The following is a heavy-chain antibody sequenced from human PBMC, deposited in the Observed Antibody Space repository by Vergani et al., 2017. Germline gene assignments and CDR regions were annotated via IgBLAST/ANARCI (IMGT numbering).Heavy chain of an antibody. J-gene: IGHJ5*02. Sequence: EVQLLQSEGAVVQPGGSLRLSCVASGFTFSSHAMSWVRQGHGQGLEWVSSIKNTGGSTHYADSVKGRFTISRDNSKNTLCLLMHSLGVEDTAVYYCANDRDSGYDYNCFDPWGQGTLVTVSS. CDR1: GFTFSSHA. V-gene: IGHV3-23*01. CDR3: ANDRDSGYDYNCFDP. CDR2: IKNTGGST. D-gene: IGHD5-12*01.